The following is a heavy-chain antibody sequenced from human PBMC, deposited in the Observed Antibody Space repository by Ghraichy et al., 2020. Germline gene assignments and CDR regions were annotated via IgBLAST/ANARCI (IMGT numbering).Heavy chain of an antibody. Sequence: GESLNISCAASGFTFSHYGMHWVRQAPGMGLEWVAVIGYDGSTRYYADSVKGRFAISRDNPKDTLYLQMNSLRVEDTAVYYCARDDSYGSGSYGKFDLWGRGTLVTVSA. D-gene: IGHD3-10*01. CDR2: IGYDGSTR. J-gene: IGHJ2*01. CDR1: GFTFSHYG. CDR3: ARDDSYGSGSYGKFDL. V-gene: IGHV3-33*01.